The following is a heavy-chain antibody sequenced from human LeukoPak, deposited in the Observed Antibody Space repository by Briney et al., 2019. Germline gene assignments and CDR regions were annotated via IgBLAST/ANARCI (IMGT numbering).Heavy chain of an antibody. V-gene: IGHV3-7*01. CDR3: ASPPYCSGGSCPSD. J-gene: IGHJ4*02. CDR2: IKQDGSEK. Sequence: GGSLRLSCAASGFTFSSFWMSWVRQAPGKGLEWVANIKQDGSEKYYVDSVKGRSTISRDNAKNSLYLQMNSLRAEDTAVYYCASPPYCSGGSCPSDWGQGTLVTVSS. CDR1: GFTFSSFW. D-gene: IGHD2-15*01.